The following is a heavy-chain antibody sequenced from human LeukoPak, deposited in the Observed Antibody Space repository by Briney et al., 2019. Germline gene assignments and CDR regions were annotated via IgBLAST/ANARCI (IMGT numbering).Heavy chain of an antibody. V-gene: IGHV3-30*02. D-gene: IGHD5-24*01. CDR2: IWYDGSNK. Sequence: GGSLRLSCAASGFTFSSYGMHWVRQAPGKGLEWVAVIWYDGSNKYYADSVKGRFTISRDNSKNTLYLQMNSLRAEDTAVYYCAKGVRDGYNNYYYMYVGDKSPTITVSS. J-gene: IGHJ6*03. CDR1: GFTFSSYG. CDR3: AKGVRDGYNNYYYMYV.